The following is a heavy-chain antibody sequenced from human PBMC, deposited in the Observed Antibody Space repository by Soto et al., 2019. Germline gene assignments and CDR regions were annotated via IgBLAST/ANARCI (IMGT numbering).Heavy chain of an antibody. Sequence: GGSLRLSCAASGFTFSNFYVHWVRQAPGKGLEWVAVICYDGSNKYYADSVKGRFTISRDNSKNTLYLQMNSLRAEDTAVYYCARGYYYDSSGYYEDNWFDPWGQGTLVTVSS. D-gene: IGHD3-22*01. CDR1: GFTFSNFY. V-gene: IGHV3-33*08. CDR2: ICYDGSNK. CDR3: ARGYYYDSSGYYEDNWFDP. J-gene: IGHJ5*02.